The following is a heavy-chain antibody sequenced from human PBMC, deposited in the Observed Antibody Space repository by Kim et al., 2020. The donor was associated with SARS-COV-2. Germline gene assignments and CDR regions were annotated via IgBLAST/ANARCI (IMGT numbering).Heavy chain of an antibody. V-gene: IGHV3-30*18. J-gene: IGHJ6*02. CDR2: ISSDGSNQ. CDR3: AKEHSSQHTRFQKGGNHYYYYGMDV. D-gene: IGHD3-16*01. Sequence: GGSLRLSCAASGFTFSSYGIHWVRQAPGKGLEWVAVISSDGSNQYYADSVKGRFTISRDNSKNTLYLQMNSLRAEDTAVYYCAKEHSSQHTRFQKGGNHYYYYGMDVWGLGTTVTVSS. CDR1: GFTFSSYG.